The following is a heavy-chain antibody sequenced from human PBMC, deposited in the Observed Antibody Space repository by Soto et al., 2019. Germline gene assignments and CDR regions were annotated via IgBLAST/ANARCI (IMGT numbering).Heavy chain of an antibody. Sequence: PGGSLRLSCAASGFTFSSYDMSWVRQAPGKGLEWVSSVTNNGGSTYYADSVKGRFAISRDNSKHTLYLQMNTLRAEDTAVYYCAKLIPSAATVYWGKGTLVTVSS. J-gene: IGHJ4*02. CDR3: AKLIPSAATVY. CDR1: GFTFSSYD. CDR2: VTNNGGST. D-gene: IGHD2-15*01. V-gene: IGHV3-23*01.